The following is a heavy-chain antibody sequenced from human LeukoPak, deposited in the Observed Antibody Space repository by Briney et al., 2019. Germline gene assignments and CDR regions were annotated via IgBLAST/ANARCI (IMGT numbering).Heavy chain of an antibody. Sequence: GGSLRLSCAASGFTFSSYAMAWVRQAPGKGLEWLSIISDGGDTTYSANSVKGRFTISRDNSNNVLYLQMNSLRDEDTAVFYCATGDSGYWGQGTVVTVSS. CDR3: ATGDSGY. CDR2: ISDGGDTT. CDR1: GFTFSSYA. V-gene: IGHV3-23*01. D-gene: IGHD3-10*01. J-gene: IGHJ4*02.